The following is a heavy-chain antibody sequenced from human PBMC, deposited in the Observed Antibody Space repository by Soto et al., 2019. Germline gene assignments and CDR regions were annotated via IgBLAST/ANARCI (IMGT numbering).Heavy chain of an antibody. CDR3: ARGITLPTPLDY. V-gene: IGHV1-3*01. J-gene: IGHJ4*02. Sequence: ASVKVSCKASGYTFTSYAIHWVRQAPGQRLEWMGWINAGNGNTKYSQKFQGRVTITRDTSASTAYMELSSLRSEDTAVYYCARGITLPTPLDYWGQGTLVTVSS. CDR1: GYTFTSYA. D-gene: IGHD1-20*01. CDR2: INAGNGNT.